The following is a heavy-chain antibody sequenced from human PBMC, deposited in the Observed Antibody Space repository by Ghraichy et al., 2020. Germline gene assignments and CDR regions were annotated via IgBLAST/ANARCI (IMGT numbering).Heavy chain of an antibody. D-gene: IGHD2-15*01. CDR2: IRYDGSNK. V-gene: IGHV3-30*02. J-gene: IGHJ4*02. CDR1: GFTFSSYG. Sequence: GGSLRLSCAASGFTFSSYGMHWVRQAPGKGLEWVAFIRYDGSNKYYADSVKGRFTISRDNSKNTLYLQMNSLRAEDTAVYYCAKVLEGYCSGGSCDSLDYWGQGTLVTVSS. CDR3: AKVLEGYCSGGSCDSLDY.